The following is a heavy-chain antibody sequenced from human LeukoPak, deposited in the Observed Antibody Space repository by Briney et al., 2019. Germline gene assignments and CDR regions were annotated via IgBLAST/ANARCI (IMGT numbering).Heavy chain of an antibody. CDR2: VYYTGAS. CDR3: ARGAPPQN. Sequence: PSETLSFTCTVSGGSISSSSYYWGWIRQPPGKGLEWIGSVYYTGASYYNPSLKSRVTISIDTSKKHFSLKLTSVTAADTAVYYCARGAPPQNWGQGTLVTVSS. J-gene: IGHJ4*02. CDR1: GGSISSSSYY. V-gene: IGHV4-39*07.